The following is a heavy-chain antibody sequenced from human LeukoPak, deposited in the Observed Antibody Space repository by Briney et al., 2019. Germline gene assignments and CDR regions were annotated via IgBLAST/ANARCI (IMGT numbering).Heavy chain of an antibody. D-gene: IGHD1-14*01. Sequence: QPGGSLRLSCAVSGFTFSAYGMHWVRQAPDKGLEWVAIISYDGINKYYPDSVKGRFTISRDNSKNTLYLQMNSLRAEDTAVYYCAKDTRDDHHSDYWGQGTLVTVSS. CDR2: ISYDGINK. V-gene: IGHV3-30*18. J-gene: IGHJ4*02. CDR3: AKDTRDDHHSDY. CDR1: GFTFSAYG.